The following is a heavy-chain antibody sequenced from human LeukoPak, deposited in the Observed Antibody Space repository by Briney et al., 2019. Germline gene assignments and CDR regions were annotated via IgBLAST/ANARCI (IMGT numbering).Heavy chain of an antibody. CDR1: GYTFTSYY. CDR3: ARGRPPPRNGVYYYMDV. V-gene: IGHV1-69*06. D-gene: IGHD1-1*01. J-gene: IGHJ6*03. Sequence: GASVKVSCKASGYTFTSYYMHWVRQAPGQGLEWMGGIIPIFGTANYAQKFQGRVTITADKSTSTAYMELSSLRSEDTAVYYCARGRPPPRNGVYYYMDVWGKGTTVTVSS. CDR2: IIPIFGTA.